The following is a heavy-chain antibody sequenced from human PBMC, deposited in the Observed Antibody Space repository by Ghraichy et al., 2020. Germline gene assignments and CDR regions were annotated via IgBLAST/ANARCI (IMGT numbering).Heavy chain of an antibody. CDR2: INHSGGT. J-gene: IGHJ6*03. CDR1: GGSLSGHS. Sequence: SETLSVTCAVYGGSLSGHSWSWLRQPPGKGLEWIGDINHSGGTNYSPSLKSRVSISIDMSKDQFSLKLTSVNAADTAVYFCARLFSDNNFYMDVWATGTTVTVSS. D-gene: IGHD5-24*01. V-gene: IGHV4-34*01. CDR3: ARLFSDNNFYMDV.